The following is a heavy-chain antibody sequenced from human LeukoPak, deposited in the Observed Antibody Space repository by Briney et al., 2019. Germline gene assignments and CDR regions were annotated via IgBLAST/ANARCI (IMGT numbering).Heavy chain of an antibody. CDR3: AQGYDHSDY. D-gene: IGHD1-1*01. CDR2: IWYDGSNK. Sequence: GESLRLSCAASGFTFSSYCMHWVRQAPGKGLEWVAVIWYDGSNKYYADSVKGRFTISRDNSKNTLYLQMNSLRAEDTAVYYCAQGYDHSDYWGQGTLVTVSS. J-gene: IGHJ4*02. V-gene: IGHV3-33*06. CDR1: GFTFSSYC.